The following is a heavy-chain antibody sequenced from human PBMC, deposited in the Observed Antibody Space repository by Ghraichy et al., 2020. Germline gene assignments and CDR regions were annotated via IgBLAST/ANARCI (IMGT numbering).Heavy chain of an antibody. CDR1: GGSISSYY. D-gene: IGHD3-22*01. J-gene: IGHJ4*02. CDR3: ARVYYYDSSGYYFDY. CDR2: IYYSGST. Sequence: SETLSLTCTVSGGSISSYYWSWIRQPPGKGLEWIGYIYYSGSTNYNPSLKSRVTISVDTSKNQFSLKLSSVTAADTAVYYCARVYYYDSSGYYFDYWGQGTPVTVSS. V-gene: IGHV4-59*01.